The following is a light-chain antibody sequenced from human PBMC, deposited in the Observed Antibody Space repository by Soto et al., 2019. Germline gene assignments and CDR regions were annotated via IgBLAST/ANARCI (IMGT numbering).Light chain of an antibody. CDR3: RSYTSSSTLYV. Sequence: QSVLTQPASVSGSPGQSITISCSGTSSDVDTYNYVSWYQQHPGKAPKLVIFDVSHRASGVSDRFSGSKSGNTASLTISGLQTEDEADYFCRSYTSSSTLYVFGTGTKLTVL. V-gene: IGLV2-14*03. J-gene: IGLJ1*01. CDR2: DVS. CDR1: SSDVDTYNY.